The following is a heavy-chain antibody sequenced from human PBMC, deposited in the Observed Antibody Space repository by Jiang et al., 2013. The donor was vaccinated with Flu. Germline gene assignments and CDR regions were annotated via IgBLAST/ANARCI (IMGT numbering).Heavy chain of an antibody. D-gene: IGHD4-17*01. CDR2: ISGSGITT. CDR1: GFTFSDFS. V-gene: IGHV3-11*01. J-gene: IGHJ4*02. CDR3: RGFVVTTTFDY. Sequence: VQLLESGGGLVKPGGSLRLSCAASGFTFSDFSMSWIRQAPGKGLEWVSYISGSGITTHYADSVKGRFTISRDNAKKSLFLQMDNLRAEDTAVYFCRGFVVTTTFDYWGQGTPVAVSS.